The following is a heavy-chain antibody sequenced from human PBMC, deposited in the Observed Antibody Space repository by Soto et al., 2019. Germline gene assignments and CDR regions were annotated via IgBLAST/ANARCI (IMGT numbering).Heavy chain of an antibody. CDR1: GFTFSDYA. D-gene: IGHD1-26*01. J-gene: IGHJ4*02. Sequence: GGSLRLSCAASGFTFSDYAMHWVRQAPGKGLEYVSALSPDGGSTYYANSVKGRFTISRDNSKSTLYLQMGSLRGEDLAVYYCARGQAWAHFDYWGPGTLVTVSS. CDR2: LSPDGGST. CDR3: ARGQAWAHFDY. V-gene: IGHV3-64*01.